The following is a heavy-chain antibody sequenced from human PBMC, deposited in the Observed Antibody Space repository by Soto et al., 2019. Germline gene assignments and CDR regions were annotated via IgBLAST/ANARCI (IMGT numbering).Heavy chain of an antibody. Sequence: PGGSLRLSCAASGFAFSSYWMPRVRQVPGKGLVWVSRISSDGSITNYADSVKGRFSISRDNAKNTLYLQMSSLRAEDTAVYYCVRDPLSAGGGCRSDYWGQGALVTVSS. J-gene: IGHJ4*02. CDR3: VRDPLSAGGGCRSDY. CDR1: GFAFSSYW. V-gene: IGHV3-74*01. CDR2: ISSDGSIT. D-gene: IGHD3-16*02.